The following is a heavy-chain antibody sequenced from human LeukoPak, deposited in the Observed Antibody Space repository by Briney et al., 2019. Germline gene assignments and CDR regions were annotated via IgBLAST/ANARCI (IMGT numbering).Heavy chain of an antibody. Sequence: SVKVSCKASGGTFSSYAISWVRQAPGQGLEWTGGIIPIFGTANYAQKFQGRVTITTDESTSTAYMELSSLRSEDTAVYYCAICGGDCREYYFDYWGQGTLVTVSS. CDR3: AICGGDCREYYFDY. D-gene: IGHD2-21*02. J-gene: IGHJ4*02. V-gene: IGHV1-69*05. CDR2: IIPIFGTA. CDR1: GGTFSSYA.